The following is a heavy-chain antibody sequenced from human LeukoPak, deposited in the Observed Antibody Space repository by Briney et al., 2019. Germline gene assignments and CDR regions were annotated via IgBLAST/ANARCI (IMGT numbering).Heavy chain of an antibody. J-gene: IGHJ4*02. V-gene: IGHV3-48*01. Sequence: SGGSLRLSCAASGFTFSSHSMNWVRQAPGKGLEWVSYISSSRSTIYYADSVKGRFTISRDKAKNSLYLQMNSLRAEDTAVYYRARISLYGSGSYDYWGQGTLVTVFS. CDR1: GFTFSSHS. CDR2: ISSSRSTI. D-gene: IGHD3-10*01. CDR3: ARISLYGSGSYDY.